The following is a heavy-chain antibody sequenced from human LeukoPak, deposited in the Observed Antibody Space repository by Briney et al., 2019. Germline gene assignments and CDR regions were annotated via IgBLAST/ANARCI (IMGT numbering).Heavy chain of an antibody. CDR3: ARLRSNGWYYDFWSGYSERNYYYGMDV. Sequence: SGTLNLTWTASGGPISSYNWSWIRQPPGKGLEWIGYIYYSGSTNYNPSLKSRVTTSVDRSKNQFSMHLSSVTAADTAVYYCARLRSNGWYYDFWSGYSERNYYYGMDVWGQGSTVSVSS. CDR1: GGPISSYN. J-gene: IGHJ6*02. D-gene: IGHD3-3*01. V-gene: IGHV4-59*08. CDR2: IYYSGST.